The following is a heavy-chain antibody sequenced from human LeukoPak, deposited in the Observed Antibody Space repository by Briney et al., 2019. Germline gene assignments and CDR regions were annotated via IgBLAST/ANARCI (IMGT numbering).Heavy chain of an antibody. CDR3: VRDKDWAFDY. CDR1: GFTFSNYA. D-gene: IGHD3/OR15-3a*01. Sequence: GGSLRLSCAASGFTFSNYAMSWVRQAPGKGLEWLSYISSSGSDIYYADSVKGRFTISRDNAKNSLYLQMNSLRAEDTAVYYCVRDKDWAFDYWGQGTLVTVSS. CDR2: ISSSGSDI. J-gene: IGHJ4*02. V-gene: IGHV3-21*05.